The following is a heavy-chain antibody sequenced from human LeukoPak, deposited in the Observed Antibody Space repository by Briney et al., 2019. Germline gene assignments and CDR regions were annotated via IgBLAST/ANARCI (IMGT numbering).Heavy chain of an antibody. CDR1: GDSIRSYY. J-gene: IGHJ5*02. CDR3: ARDFFSATIFGVVSDRGFDP. V-gene: IGHV4-59*01. CDR2: IYYSGST. D-gene: IGHD3-3*01. Sequence: SETLSLTCTVSGDSIRSYYWSWIRQPPGKGLEWIGYIYYSGSTNYNPSLKSRVTISVDTSKNQFSLKLSSVTAADTAVYYCARDFFSATIFGVVSDRGFDPWGQGTLVTVSS.